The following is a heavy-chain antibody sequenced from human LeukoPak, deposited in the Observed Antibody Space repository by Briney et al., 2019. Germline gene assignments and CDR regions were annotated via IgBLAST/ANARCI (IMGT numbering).Heavy chain of an antibody. D-gene: IGHD1-1*01. J-gene: IGHJ4*02. CDR1: GFTFSSYA. CDR3: VRESRPGGAMGLYHNLDY. CDR2: IKEDGTEK. V-gene: IGHV3-7*01. Sequence: GGSLRLSCAASGFTFSSYAMTWVRQTPGKGLEWVANIKEDGTEKNLVDSVKGRFTISRDNTKNLLFLEMNNLRGDDTAIYYCVRESRPGGAMGLYHNLDYWGQGTLVAVSS.